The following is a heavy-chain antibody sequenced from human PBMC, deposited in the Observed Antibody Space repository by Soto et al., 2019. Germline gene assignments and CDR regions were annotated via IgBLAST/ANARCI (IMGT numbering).Heavy chain of an antibody. V-gene: IGHV4-39*01. CDR3: ASDRLTKYGEGHLYYFDY. J-gene: IGHJ4*02. D-gene: IGHD3-3*01. CDR1: GGSITNTSYY. Sequence: SETLSLTCTVSGGSITNTSYYWGWIRQPPGKGLEWMGSIYYSGTTYNNPSLKSRVTMSIDTSKNQFSLKLSSVTAADTAVYYCASDRLTKYGEGHLYYFDYWGQGALVTGSS. CDR2: IYYSGTT.